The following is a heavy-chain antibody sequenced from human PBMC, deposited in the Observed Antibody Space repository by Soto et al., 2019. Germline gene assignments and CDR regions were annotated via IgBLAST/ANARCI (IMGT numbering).Heavy chain of an antibody. V-gene: IGHV5-51*01. CDR2: IYPGDSDT. Sequence: GESLKISCKGSGNSFTNYWIGWVRQMPGKGLEWMGIIYPGDSDTRYSPSFQGQVTFSADKSISTAYLQWSSLKASDTAIYYCARQVSRNYGADYWGQGTLVTGSS. CDR3: ARQVSRNYGADY. CDR1: GNSFTNYW. J-gene: IGHJ4*02. D-gene: IGHD1-7*01.